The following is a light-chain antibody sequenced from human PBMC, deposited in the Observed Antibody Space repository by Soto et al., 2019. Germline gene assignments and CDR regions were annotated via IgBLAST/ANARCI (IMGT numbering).Light chain of an antibody. J-gene: IGLJ2*01. CDR1: TTDVGGYDL. CDR3: CSYTVGDTVV. CDR2: EVT. V-gene: IGLV2-8*01. Sequence: QSVLTQPPSASGSPGQSVTISCTGTTTDVGGYDLVSWYQQHPGKAPKVIIYEVTKRPSGVPDRFFGSKSGSTASLTVSGLQAEDEAVYYSCSYTVGDTVVFGGGTKVTVL.